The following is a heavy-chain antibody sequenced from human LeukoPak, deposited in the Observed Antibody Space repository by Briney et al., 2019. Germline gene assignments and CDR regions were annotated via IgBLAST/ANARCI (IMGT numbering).Heavy chain of an antibody. CDR1: GYTFTSYD. CDR3: ARARGFWSGYSRGDWFDP. D-gene: IGHD3-3*01. Sequence: ASVKVSCKASGYTFTSYDINWVRQATGQELEWMGWMNPNSGNTGYAQKFQGRVTITRNTSISTAYMELSSLRSEDTAVYYCARARGFWSGYSRGDWFDPWGQGTLVTVSS. V-gene: IGHV1-8*03. CDR2: MNPNSGNT. J-gene: IGHJ5*02.